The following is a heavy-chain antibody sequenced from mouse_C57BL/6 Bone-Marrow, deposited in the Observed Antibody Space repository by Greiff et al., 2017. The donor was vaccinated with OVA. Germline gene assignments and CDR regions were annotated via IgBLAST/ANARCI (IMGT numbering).Heavy chain of an antibody. CDR2: INPNNGGT. CDR1: GYTFTDYN. J-gene: IGHJ1*03. Sequence: EVKLQESGPELVKPGASVKMSCKASGYTFTDYNMHWVKQSHGKSLEWIGYINPNNGGTSYNQKFKGKATLTVNKSSSTAYMELRSLTSEDSAVYYCARQRRYYYGKDWYFDVWGTGTTVTVSS. CDR3: ARQRRYYYGKDWYFDV. V-gene: IGHV1-22*01. D-gene: IGHD1-1*01.